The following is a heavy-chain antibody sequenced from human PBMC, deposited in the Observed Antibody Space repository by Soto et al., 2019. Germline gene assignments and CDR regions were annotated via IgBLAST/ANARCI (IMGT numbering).Heavy chain of an antibody. CDR1: GGSISSYY. Sequence: QVQLQESGPGLVKPSETLSLTCTVSGGSISSYYWSWIRQPPGKGLEWIGYIYYSGSTNYNPSVNSRVTISVDTSKSHLSLKLSSVTAVDTAVYYCARTLFGWGMWFDPWGQGTLVTVSS. CDR3: ARTLFGWGMWFDP. V-gene: IGHV4-59*01. CDR2: IYYSGST. J-gene: IGHJ5*02. D-gene: IGHD3-10*02.